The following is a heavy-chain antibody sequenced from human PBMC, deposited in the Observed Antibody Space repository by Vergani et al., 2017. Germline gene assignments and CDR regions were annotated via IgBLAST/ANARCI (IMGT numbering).Heavy chain of an antibody. Sequence: QVQLQESGPGLVKPSQTLSLTCTVSGGSISSGGYYWSWIRQHPGKGLEWIGYIYYSGSTYYNPSLKSRVTISVDTSKNQFSLKLSSVTAADTAVYYCAKYRFGYYGSGRENWFDPWGQGTLVTVSS. V-gene: IGHV4-31*03. J-gene: IGHJ5*02. CDR2: IYYSGST. CDR3: AKYRFGYYGSGRENWFDP. D-gene: IGHD3-10*01. CDR1: GGSISSGGYY.